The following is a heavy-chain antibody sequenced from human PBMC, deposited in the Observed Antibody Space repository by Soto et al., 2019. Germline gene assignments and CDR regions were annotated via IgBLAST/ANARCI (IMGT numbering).Heavy chain of an antibody. Sequence: EVQLVESGGGLVQPGRSLRLSCAASGFTFDDYAMHWVRQAPGKGLDWVSGISWNSGSIGYADSVKGRFTISRDNDKNSLYLQMNSLRAEDTALYYCAKGRRTFGSYRTANWVDYWGQGTLVTVSS. CDR3: AKGRRTFGSYRTANWVDY. CDR1: GFTFDDYA. D-gene: IGHD1-26*01. V-gene: IGHV3-9*01. CDR2: ISWNSGSI. J-gene: IGHJ4*02.